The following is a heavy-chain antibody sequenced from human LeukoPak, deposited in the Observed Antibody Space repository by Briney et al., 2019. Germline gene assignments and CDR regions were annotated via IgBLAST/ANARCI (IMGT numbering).Heavy chain of an antibody. Sequence: PAGGSLRLSCAASGFTFSDYYMSWIRQAPGKGLEWVANIKQDGSEKYYVDSVKGRFTISRDNAKNSLYLQMNSLRAEDTAVYYCARVSRRGMVYFDYWGQGTLVTVSS. V-gene: IGHV3-7*01. CDR2: IKQDGSEK. J-gene: IGHJ4*02. D-gene: IGHD3-10*01. CDR3: ARVSRRGMVYFDY. CDR1: GFTFSDYY.